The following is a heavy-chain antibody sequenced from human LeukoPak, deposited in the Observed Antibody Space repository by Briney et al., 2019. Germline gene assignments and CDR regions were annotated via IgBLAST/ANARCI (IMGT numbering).Heavy chain of an antibody. D-gene: IGHD3-3*01. V-gene: IGHV3-30-3*01. J-gene: IGHJ4*02. CDR2: ISYDGSNK. Sequence: GRSLRLSCAASGFTFSSYAMHWVRQAPGKGLEWVAFISYDGSNKYYADSVKGRFTISRDNSKNTLYLQMNSLRAEDTAVYYCASSSDPYYDFWSGYEYWGQGTLVTVSS. CDR3: ASSSDPYYDFWSGYEY. CDR1: GFTFSSYA.